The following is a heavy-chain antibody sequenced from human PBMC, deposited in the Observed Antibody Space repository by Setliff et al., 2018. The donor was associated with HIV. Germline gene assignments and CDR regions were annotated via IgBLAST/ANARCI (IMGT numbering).Heavy chain of an antibody. CDR3: AREGMLVTTVGGAYRYNDRGV. J-gene: IGHJ6*02. CDR1: GGTFSSYA. Sequence: SVKVSCKASGGTFSSYAISWVRQAPGRGLDWMGGIIPAFGTANYAQKFQGRVTITTDESTNTVFMELTCLRSEDTDGYYCAREGMLVTTVGGAYRYNDRGVWGQETTGTVSS. CDR2: IIPAFGTA. D-gene: IGHD4-4*01. V-gene: IGHV1-69*05.